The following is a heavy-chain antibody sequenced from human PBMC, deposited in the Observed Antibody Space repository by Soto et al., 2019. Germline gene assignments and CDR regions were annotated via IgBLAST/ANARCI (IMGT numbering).Heavy chain of an antibody. CDR2: IIPAFGTA. CDR1: GGTFNSYL. J-gene: IGHJ4*02. D-gene: IGHD2-2*01. CDR3: ARGLDQPPVGLYFDT. Sequence: SVKVSCKTSGGTFNSYLIDWVRQAPGQGLEWMGGIIPAFGTAKYAQKFQGRVTITADKSTTTAYMELRTLTSEDTAVYYCARGLDQPPVGLYFDTWGQGALVTVSS. V-gene: IGHV1-69*06.